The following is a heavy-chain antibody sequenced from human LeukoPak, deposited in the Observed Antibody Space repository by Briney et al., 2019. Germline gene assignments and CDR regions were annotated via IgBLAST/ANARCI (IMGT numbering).Heavy chain of an antibody. D-gene: IGHD3-10*01. CDR3: AALWFGDPETPHDY. CDR1: GGSISSYY. CDR2: IYYTGTT. V-gene: IGHV4-59*01. Sequence: PSETLSLTCTVSGGSISSYYWSWVRQPPGKGPEWIGYIYYTGTTNYNPSLKSRVTISVDTSKNQFSLKVRSVTAADTAVYYCAALWFGDPETPHDYWGQGTLVTVSS. J-gene: IGHJ4*02.